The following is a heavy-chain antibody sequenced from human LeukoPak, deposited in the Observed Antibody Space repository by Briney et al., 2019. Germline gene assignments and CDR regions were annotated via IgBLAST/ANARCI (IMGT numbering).Heavy chain of an antibody. Sequence: SETLSLTCAVYGGSFSGYYWSWIRQPPGKGLEWIGEINHSGSTNYNPSLKSRVTISVDTSKNQFSLKLSSVTAADTAVYYCARGLRQQLAPPYYFDYWGQGTLVTASS. D-gene: IGHD6-13*01. CDR3: ARGLRQQLAPPYYFDY. V-gene: IGHV4-34*01. J-gene: IGHJ4*02. CDR2: INHSGST. CDR1: GGSFSGYY.